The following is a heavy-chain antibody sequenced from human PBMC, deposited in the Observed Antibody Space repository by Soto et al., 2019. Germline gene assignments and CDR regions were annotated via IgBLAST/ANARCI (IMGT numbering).Heavy chain of an antibody. D-gene: IGHD3-10*01. V-gene: IGHV4-34*01. Sequence: PSEALSLTCAVYVGSFSGYYWGWMRQPPVKVLEWIGEINHSGTTHYNPSLKRRLNITIDTSKNQFSLKLTSVTAADTATYYCARDIITVIGGQIYYYFGMDVWGQGTTVTVSS. CDR3: ARDIITVIGGQIYYYFGMDV. CDR2: INHSGTT. J-gene: IGHJ6*02. CDR1: VGSFSGYY.